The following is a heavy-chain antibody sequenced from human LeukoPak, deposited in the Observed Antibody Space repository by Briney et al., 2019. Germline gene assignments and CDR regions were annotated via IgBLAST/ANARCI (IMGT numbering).Heavy chain of an antibody. CDR1: GFTFNRCG. CDR2: IIYDGSRQ. Sequence: GGSLRLSCAASGFTFNRCGMHWVRQAPGKPLEWVAAIIYDGSRQYYTDSVKGRFTISRDNSKNTLFLQMNSLRAEDTAVYYCVKSSGTNDYGMDAWGQGTTVTVPS. J-gene: IGHJ6*02. V-gene: IGHV3-30*18. CDR3: VKSSGTNDYGMDA. D-gene: IGHD3-10*01.